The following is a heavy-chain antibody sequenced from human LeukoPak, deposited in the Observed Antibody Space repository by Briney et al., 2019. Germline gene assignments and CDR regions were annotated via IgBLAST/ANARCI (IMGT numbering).Heavy chain of an antibody. J-gene: IGHJ4*02. CDR2: IYTSGST. Sequence: SETLSLTCTVSGGSISSYYWIWIRQPAGKGLEWFGRIYTSGSTNYNPSLKSRVTMSVDTSKNHFSLKLSSVTAADTAVYYCARDGDSSGWNPYFDYWGQGTLVTVSS. V-gene: IGHV4-4*07. CDR1: GGSISSYY. CDR3: ARDGDSSGWNPYFDY. D-gene: IGHD6-19*01.